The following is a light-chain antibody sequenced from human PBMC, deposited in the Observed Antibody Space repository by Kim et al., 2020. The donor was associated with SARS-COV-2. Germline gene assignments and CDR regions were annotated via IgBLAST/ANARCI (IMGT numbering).Light chain of an antibody. CDR3: QAWDISPAI. J-gene: IGLJ6*01. Sequence: SYELTQPPSVSVSPGQTASITCSGDKLGDKYACWYQQKPGQSPVLVIYQDSKRPSGIPARFSGSNSGNTATLTISGTQAMDEADYYCQAWDISPAIFGTG. V-gene: IGLV3-1*01. CDR1: KLGDKY. CDR2: QDS.